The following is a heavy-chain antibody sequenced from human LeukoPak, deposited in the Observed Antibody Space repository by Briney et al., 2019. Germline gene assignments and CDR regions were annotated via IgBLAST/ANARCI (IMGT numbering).Heavy chain of an antibody. J-gene: IGHJ3*02. CDR3: ARDVGYSYGPNDAFDI. D-gene: IGHD5-18*01. Sequence: SQTLSLTCTVPGGSISSGSYYWCWIRQPAGKGLEWIARIYTSGSTNYNPSLKSRVTISVDTSKNQFSLKLSSVTAAETAVYYCARDVGYSYGPNDAFDIWGQGTMVTVSS. CDR2: IYTSGST. CDR1: GGSISSGSYY. V-gene: IGHV4-61*02.